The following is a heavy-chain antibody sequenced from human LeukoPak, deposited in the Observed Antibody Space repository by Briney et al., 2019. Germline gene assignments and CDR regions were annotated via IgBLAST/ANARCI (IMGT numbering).Heavy chain of an antibody. CDR2: IYYSGSP. CDR3: ARASGGDGSGSL. CDR1: GGPISGYY. Sequence: SETLSLTCTVSGGPISGYYWSWIRQPPWKGLEWIGYIYYSGSPDYNPSLKSRVTISVDTSKNQFSLNLSSVTAADTAMYYCARASGGDGSGSLWGQGTLVTVSS. D-gene: IGHD3-10*01. V-gene: IGHV4-59*01. J-gene: IGHJ4*02.